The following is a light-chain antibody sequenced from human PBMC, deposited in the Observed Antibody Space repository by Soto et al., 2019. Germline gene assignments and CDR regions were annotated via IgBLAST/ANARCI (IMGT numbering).Light chain of an antibody. CDR2: DVN. CDR3: SSYTSSITRVV. Sequence: QSALTQPASVSGSPGQSITISCTGTSSDVGRYNYVSWYQQHPGKAPKLMIYDVNNRPSGVSNRFSGSKSGNTASLTISGLQAEDEAAYYCSSYTSSITRVVFGGGTKLTVL. J-gene: IGLJ2*01. V-gene: IGLV2-14*01. CDR1: SSDVGRYNY.